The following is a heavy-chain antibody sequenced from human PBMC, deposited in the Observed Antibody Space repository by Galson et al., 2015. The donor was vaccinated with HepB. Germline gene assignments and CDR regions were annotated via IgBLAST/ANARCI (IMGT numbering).Heavy chain of an antibody. V-gene: IGHV3-23*01. D-gene: IGHD7-27*01. Sequence: SLRLSCAASGITFSSCAMNWVRQAPGEGLEWISAISGSSDRTYYADSVRGRFTISRDNSKNTLYLQMTTLRAEDTAIYYCAKWLTNWGFTSDYWGQGSLVTVSS. CDR3: AKWLTNWGFTSDY. CDR1: GITFSSCA. J-gene: IGHJ4*02. CDR2: ISGSSDRT.